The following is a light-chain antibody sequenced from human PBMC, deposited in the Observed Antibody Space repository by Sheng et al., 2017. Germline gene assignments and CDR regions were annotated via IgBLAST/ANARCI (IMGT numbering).Light chain of an antibody. J-gene: IGKJ5*01. CDR1: QSISTL. V-gene: IGKV3-11*01. CDR3: QQRSSWPIA. Sequence: EIVLTQSPATLALSPGEGATLSCRASQSISTLLAWYQHKPGQAPRLLISDASNRATGIPARFSGSGSGTDFTLTISSLEPEDFAVYYCQQRSSWPIAFGQGTRLEIK. CDR2: DAS.